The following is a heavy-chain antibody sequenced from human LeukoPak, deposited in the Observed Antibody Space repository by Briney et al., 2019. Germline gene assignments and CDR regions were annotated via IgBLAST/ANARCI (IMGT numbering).Heavy chain of an antibody. CDR3: ARDLPKTGYVGAFDI. CDR1: GYTFTDYY. Sequence: ASVKVSCKASGYTFTDYYMHWVRQAPGQGPEWMGWISTNGGGTNYAQKFKGRVTMTRDTSISTAYMELNSLTSDDTAVYYCARDLPKTGYVGAFDIWGQGTMVTVSS. J-gene: IGHJ3*02. CDR2: ISTNGGGT. V-gene: IGHV1-2*02. D-gene: IGHD5-12*01.